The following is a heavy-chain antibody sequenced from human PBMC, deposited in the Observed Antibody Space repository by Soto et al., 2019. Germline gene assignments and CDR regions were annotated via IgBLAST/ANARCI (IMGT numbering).Heavy chain of an antibody. CDR1: GFTFDDYA. J-gene: IGHJ4*02. V-gene: IGHV3-9*01. CDR3: AKDIGERENYSNYYFDY. D-gene: IGHD4-4*01. Sequence: EVQLVESGGGLVQPGRSLRLSCAASGFTFDDYAMHWVRQAPGKGLEWVSGITWNSGSIAYADSVKGRFTISRDNAKNSLYLQMNSLRAEDTALYYCAKDIGERENYSNYYFDYWGQGTLVTVSS. CDR2: ITWNSGSI.